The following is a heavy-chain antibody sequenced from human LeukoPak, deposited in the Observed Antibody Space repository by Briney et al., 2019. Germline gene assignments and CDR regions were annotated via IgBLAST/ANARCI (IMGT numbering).Heavy chain of an antibody. CDR3: ARQENYYDSSGYYSFDY. CDR2: IYPGDSDT. Sequence: GASLQISCKGSGYSFTSYWIGWVRQMPGKGLEWMGIIYPGDSDTRYSPSFQGQVTISADKSISTAYLQWSSLKASDTAMYYCARQENYYDSSGYYSFDYWGQGTLVTVSS. CDR1: GYSFTSYW. V-gene: IGHV5-51*01. D-gene: IGHD3-22*01. J-gene: IGHJ4*02.